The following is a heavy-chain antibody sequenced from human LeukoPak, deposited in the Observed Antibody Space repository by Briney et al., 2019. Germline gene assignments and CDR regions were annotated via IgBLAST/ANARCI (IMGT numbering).Heavy chain of an antibody. CDR1: GGSISSGCHS. CDR3: AREVGGTGVFDY. Sequence: SETLSLTCAVSGGSISSGCHSWSWIRQPPGRGLEWIGYIYHSGSTYYNPSLKSRVTISVDRSKNQFSLKLTSVTAAHTAVDFCAREVGGTGVFDYWGQGTLVTVSS. CDR2: IYHSGST. V-gene: IGHV4-30-2*01. D-gene: IGHD3-10*01. J-gene: IGHJ4*02.